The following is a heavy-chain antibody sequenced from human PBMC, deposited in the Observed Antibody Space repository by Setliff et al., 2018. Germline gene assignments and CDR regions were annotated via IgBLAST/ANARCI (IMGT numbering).Heavy chain of an antibody. CDR2: INPHASEK. V-gene: IGHV3-7*03. Sequence: GGSLRLSCAASGFSFSNCWVSWVRQAPGKGLEWLASINPHASEKYYVDSVKGRFTISRDNAKNSLFLQMNSLRADDTAVYFCVNARMVTTWGRAYWGQGALVTVS. CDR1: GFSFSNCW. CDR3: VNARMVTTWGRAY. D-gene: IGHD4-17*01. J-gene: IGHJ4*02.